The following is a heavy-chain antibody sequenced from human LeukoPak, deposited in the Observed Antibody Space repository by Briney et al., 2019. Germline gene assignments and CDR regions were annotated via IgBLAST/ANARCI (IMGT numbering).Heavy chain of an antibody. Sequence: GGSLRLSCAASGFTFDDYAMHWVRQTPGNGLEWVSGISWNSGNIGYADSVKGRFTISRDNAKNSLYLQMNSLRAEDMALYYCAKDNRGSYGDYMDVWGKGTTVTVSS. V-gene: IGHV3-9*03. CDR2: ISWNSGNI. J-gene: IGHJ6*03. D-gene: IGHD1-26*01. CDR3: AKDNRGSYGDYMDV. CDR1: GFTFDDYA.